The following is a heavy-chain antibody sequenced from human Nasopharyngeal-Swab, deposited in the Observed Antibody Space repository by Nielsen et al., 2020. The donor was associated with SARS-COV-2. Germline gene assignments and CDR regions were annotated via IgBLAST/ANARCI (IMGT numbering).Heavy chain of an antibody. D-gene: IGHD6-19*01. V-gene: IGHV3-23*01. CDR3: AKVRSSGSRNYYYGMDV. CDR1: GFTFSSYA. Sequence: GESLKISCAASGFTFSSYAMSWVRQTPGKGLEWVSAISGSGGSTYYADSVKGRFTISRDNSKNMLYLQMNSLRAEDTAVYYCAKVRSSGSRNYYYGMDVWGQGTTVTVSS. CDR2: ISGSGGST. J-gene: IGHJ6*02.